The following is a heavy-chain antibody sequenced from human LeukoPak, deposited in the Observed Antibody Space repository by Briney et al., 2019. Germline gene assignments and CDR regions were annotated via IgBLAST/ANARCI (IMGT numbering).Heavy chain of an antibody. V-gene: IGHV3-21*04. J-gene: IGHJ4*02. CDR3: AKDLASDYYDSSGYYAY. CDR2: ISSSSSYI. CDR1: GFTFSSYS. Sequence: GGSLRLSCAASGFTFSSYSMNWVRQAPGKGLEWVSSISSSSSYIYYADSVKGRFTISRDNAKNSLYLQMNSLRAEDTAVYYCAKDLASDYYDSSGYYAYWGQGTLVTVSS. D-gene: IGHD3-22*01.